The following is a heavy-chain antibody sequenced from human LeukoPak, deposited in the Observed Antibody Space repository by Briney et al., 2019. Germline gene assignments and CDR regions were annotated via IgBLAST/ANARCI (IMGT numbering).Heavy chain of an antibody. D-gene: IGHD5-18*01. CDR3: ASRGYNSGFNWFDP. CDR1: GGSISSYY. V-gene: IGHV4-59*01. Sequence: PSETLSLTCTVSGGSISSYYWSWIRQSPGKGLEWIGYIYYSGGTNYNPSLKSRVTISVDTSKNQFSLKLSSVTAADTALYYCASRGYNSGFNWFDPWGQGTLVTVSS. CDR2: IYYSGGT. J-gene: IGHJ5*02.